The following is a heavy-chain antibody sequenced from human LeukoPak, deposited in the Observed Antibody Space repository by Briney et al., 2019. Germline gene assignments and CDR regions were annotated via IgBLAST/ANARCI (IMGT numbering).Heavy chain of an antibody. V-gene: IGHV3-23*01. CDR3: AKDARGDGAPDY. J-gene: IGHJ4*02. CDR2: ISGSGGNT. CDR1: GFTFSSYA. Sequence: PGGSLRLSCAASGFTFSSYAMNWVRQAPGEGLEWVSAISGSGGNTYYADSVKGRFTISRDNSKNTLYLQMNNLRAEDTAVYYCAKDARGDGAPDYWGQGTLVTVSS. D-gene: IGHD4-17*01.